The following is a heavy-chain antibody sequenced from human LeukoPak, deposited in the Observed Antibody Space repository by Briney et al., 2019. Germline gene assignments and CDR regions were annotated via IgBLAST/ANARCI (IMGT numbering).Heavy chain of an antibody. CDR1: GGSISNYY. D-gene: IGHD3-16*01. Sequence: SETLSLTCSVSGGSISNYYWSWIRQPAGKGLEWIGRIYPSGSTNYNPSFNPSLKSRVTMSVDTSKNQFSLKLSSVTAADTAVYCCARGGSPDVWGQGTTVTVSS. CDR2: IYPSGST. J-gene: IGHJ6*02. V-gene: IGHV4-4*07. CDR3: ARGGSPDV.